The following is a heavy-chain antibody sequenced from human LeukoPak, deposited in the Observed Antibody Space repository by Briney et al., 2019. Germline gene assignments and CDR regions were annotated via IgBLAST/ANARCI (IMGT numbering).Heavy chain of an antibody. CDR2: IYYSGST. J-gene: IGHJ4*01. CDR1: GGSISSYY. D-gene: IGHD1-26*01. CDR3: ARNSGSSVAVDY. V-gene: IGHV4-59*01. Sequence: SETLSLTCTVSGGSISSYYWSWIRQPPGKGLEWIGYIYYSGSTNYNPSLKSRVTISIDTSKNQFSLKVNSVTAADTAVYYCARNSGSSVAVDYWGQEPWSPSPQ.